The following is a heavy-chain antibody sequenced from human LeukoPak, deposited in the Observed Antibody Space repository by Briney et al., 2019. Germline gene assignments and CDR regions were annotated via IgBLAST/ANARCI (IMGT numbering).Heavy chain of an antibody. CDR2: IYTSGST. CDR3: ARELVVVVPAAMSIMDV. D-gene: IGHD2-2*01. Sequence: IPSETLSLTCTVSGGSISSGSYYWSWIRQPAGKGLEWIGRIYTSGSTNYNPSLKSRVTISVDTSKNQFSLKRSSVTAADTAVYYCARELVVVVPAAMSIMDVWGKGTTVTISS. CDR1: GGSISSGSYY. V-gene: IGHV4-61*02. J-gene: IGHJ6*03.